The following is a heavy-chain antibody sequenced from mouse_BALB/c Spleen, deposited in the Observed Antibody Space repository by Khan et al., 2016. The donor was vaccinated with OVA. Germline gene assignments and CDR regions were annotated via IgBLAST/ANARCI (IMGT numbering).Heavy chain of an antibody. CDR1: GFTFSDYG. CDR3: NRAPGYYGSNYFDQ. D-gene: IGHD1-1*01. J-gene: IGHJ2*03. CDR2: ISSGGSFT. Sequence: EVELVESGGDLVKPGGSLKLSCAASGFTFSDYGLSWVRQTPEKRLEWVATISSGGSFTYYLDSVKGRFTISRDSSKNTLYLQMSSLRSEDTAMYYCNRAPGYYGSNYFDQWGQGTSLTVSS. V-gene: IGHV5-9-3*01.